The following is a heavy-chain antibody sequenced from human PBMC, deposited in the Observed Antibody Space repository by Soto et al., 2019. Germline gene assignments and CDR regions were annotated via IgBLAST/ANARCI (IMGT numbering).Heavy chain of an antibody. CDR2: IYYSGST. CDR3: ASSSQLRFLVMDV. Sequence: SETLSLTCTVSGGSISSGGYYWSWIRQHPGKGLEWIGYIYYSGSTYYNPSLKSRVTISVDTSKNQFSLKLSSVTAADTAVYYCASSSQLRFLVMDVWGKGTTVTVSS. J-gene: IGHJ6*04. D-gene: IGHD3-3*01. V-gene: IGHV4-31*03. CDR1: GGSISSGGYY.